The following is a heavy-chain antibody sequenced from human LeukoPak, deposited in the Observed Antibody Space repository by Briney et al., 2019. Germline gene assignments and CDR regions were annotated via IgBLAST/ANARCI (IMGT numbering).Heavy chain of an antibody. CDR2: IWYDGAQK. CDR3: ARDPSLRVTLGY. J-gene: IGHJ4*02. D-gene: IGHD4-11*01. V-gene: IGHV3-33*01. CDR1: GFTFTHYG. Sequence: GSLRLSCAASGFTFTHYGMHWVRQAPGKGLEWVAVIWYDGAQKYYADSVKGRFTISRDNTKNTLYLQMNSLRVEDTAVYYCARDPSLRVTLGYWGQGTLVTVSS.